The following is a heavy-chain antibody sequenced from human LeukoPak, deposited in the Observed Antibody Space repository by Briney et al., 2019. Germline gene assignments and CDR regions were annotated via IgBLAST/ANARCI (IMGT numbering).Heavy chain of an antibody. V-gene: IGHV3-21*01. D-gene: IGHD1-26*01. CDR3: AADSGSDAFDI. Sequence: GGSLRLSCAASGFTFSSYDMHWVRQAPGKGLEWVSSISSSSSYIYYADSVKGRFTISRDNAKNSLYLQMNSLRAEDTAVYYCAADSGSDAFDIWGQGTMVTVSS. CDR1: GFTFSSYD. CDR2: ISSSSSYI. J-gene: IGHJ3*02.